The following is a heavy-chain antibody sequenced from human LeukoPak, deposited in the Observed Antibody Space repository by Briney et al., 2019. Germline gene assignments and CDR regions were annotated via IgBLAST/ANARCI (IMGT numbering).Heavy chain of an antibody. CDR1: GGSISSGDYY. J-gene: IGHJ4*02. Sequence: SQTLSLTCTVSGGSISSGDYYWSWIRQPPGKGLEWIGYIYYSGSTNYNPSLKSRVTMSVDTSKNQFSLKLSSVTAADTAVYYCASSQQQLVPSLDYWGQGTQVTVSS. CDR3: ASSQQQLVPSLDY. V-gene: IGHV4-30-4*01. CDR2: IYYSGST. D-gene: IGHD6-13*01.